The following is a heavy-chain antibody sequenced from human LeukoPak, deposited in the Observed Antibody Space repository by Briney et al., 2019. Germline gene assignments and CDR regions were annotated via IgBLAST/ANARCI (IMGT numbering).Heavy chain of an antibody. Sequence: PGGSLRLSCAASGFTFSSYGMHWVRQAPGKWLEWVAFIRYDGSNKYYADSVKGRFTISRDNSKNTLYLQMNSLRAEDTAVYYCAKGFHSGSYSSFDYWGQGTLVTVSS. V-gene: IGHV3-30*02. CDR2: IRYDGSNK. CDR3: AKGFHSGSYSSFDY. J-gene: IGHJ4*02. D-gene: IGHD1-26*01. CDR1: GFTFSSYG.